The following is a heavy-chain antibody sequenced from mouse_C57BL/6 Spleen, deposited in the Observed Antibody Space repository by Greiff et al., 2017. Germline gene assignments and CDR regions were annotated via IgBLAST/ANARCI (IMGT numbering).Heavy chain of an antibody. J-gene: IGHJ3*01. V-gene: IGHV1-64*01. CDR2: IHPNSGST. Sequence: QVQLQQPGAELVKPGASVKLSCKASGYTFTSYWMHWVKQRPGQGLEWIGMIHPNSGSTNYNEKFKSKATLTVDKSSSTAYMQLSSLTSEDAAVYCCAKVWLDSYFGYWGQGTLVTVSA. CDR3: AKVWLDSYFGY. D-gene: IGHD6-1*02. CDR1: GYTFTSYW.